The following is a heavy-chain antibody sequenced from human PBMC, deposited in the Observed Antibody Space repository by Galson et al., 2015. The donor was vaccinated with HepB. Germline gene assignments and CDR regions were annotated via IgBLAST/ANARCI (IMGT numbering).Heavy chain of an antibody. CDR1: GDSVSSSSAA. CDR3: ARDTNYYDSSGYWFDY. J-gene: IGHJ4*02. D-gene: IGHD3-22*01. CDR2: TYYRSKWYN. V-gene: IGHV6-1*01. Sequence: CAISGDSVSSSSAAWNWIRQSPSRGLEWLGRTYYRSKWYNDYAVSVKSRITINPDTSKNQFSLQLNSVTPEDTAVYYCARDTNYYDSSGYWFDYWGQGTLVTVSS.